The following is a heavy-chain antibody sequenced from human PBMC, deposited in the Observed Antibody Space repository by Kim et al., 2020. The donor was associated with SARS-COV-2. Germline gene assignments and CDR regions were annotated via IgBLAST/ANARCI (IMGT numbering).Heavy chain of an antibody. CDR3: ARVGQWLTPTGWFDP. J-gene: IGHJ5*02. V-gene: IGHV3-30*01. Sequence: DSGKGRFPTSRDNSKNTLYLQMNSLRAEDTAVYYCARVGQWLTPTGWFDPWGQGTLVTVSS. D-gene: IGHD6-19*01.